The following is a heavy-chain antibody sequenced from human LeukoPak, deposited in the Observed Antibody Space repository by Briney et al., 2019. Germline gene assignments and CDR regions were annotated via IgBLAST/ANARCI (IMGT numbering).Heavy chain of an antibody. CDR2: IYTSGST. Sequence: SGPTLVKPSETLSLTRTVSGGSLSSYYWSWIRQPAGKGLEWIGRIYTSGSTNYNPSLKSRVTMSVDTSKNQFSLKLSSVTAADTAVYYCARGLLQSANYYYGMDVWGQGTTVTVSS. D-gene: IGHD2-15*01. CDR1: GGSLSSYY. CDR3: ARGLLQSANYYYGMDV. V-gene: IGHV4-4*07. J-gene: IGHJ6*02.